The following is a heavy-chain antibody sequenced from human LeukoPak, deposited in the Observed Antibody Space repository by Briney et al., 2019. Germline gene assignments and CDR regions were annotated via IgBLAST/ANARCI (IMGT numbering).Heavy chain of an antibody. Sequence: SETLSLTCTVSGGSICSNNYYWGWIRQPPGKGLEWIGSIYYTGSTYYNPSLKSRVTISVDTSKNQFSLKLSSVTAADTAVYYCARQGKDSGDYWDGFDYWGQGTQVTVSS. V-gene: IGHV4-39*01. CDR1: GGSICSNNYY. CDR2: IYYTGST. CDR3: ARQGKDSGDYWDGFDY. J-gene: IGHJ4*02. D-gene: IGHD4-17*01.